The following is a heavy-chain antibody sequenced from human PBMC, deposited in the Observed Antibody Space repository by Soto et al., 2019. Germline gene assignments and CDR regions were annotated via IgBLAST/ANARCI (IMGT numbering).Heavy chain of an antibody. D-gene: IGHD3-3*01. J-gene: IGHJ4*02. CDR1: GFTFSSYG. CDR3: AKDEERGDFWSGYPSRYFDY. CDR2: ISYDGSNK. V-gene: IGHV3-30*18. Sequence: VGSLRLSCAASGFTFSSYGMHWVRQAQGKGLEWVAAISYDGSNKYYADSVKGRFTISRDNSKNTLYLQMNSLRAEDTAVYYCAKDEERGDFWSGYPSRYFDYWGQGTLVTVS.